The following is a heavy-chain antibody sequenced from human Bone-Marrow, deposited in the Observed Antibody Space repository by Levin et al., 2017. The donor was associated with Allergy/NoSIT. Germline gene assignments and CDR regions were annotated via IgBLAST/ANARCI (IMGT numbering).Heavy chain of an antibody. D-gene: IGHD2-2*01. CDR2: ISTHNGNT. CDR1: GYTFKSYG. V-gene: IGHV1-18*01. Sequence: NPGESLKISCKASGYTFKSYGISWVRQAPGQGLEWMGWISTHNGNTNYAQSFQGRVTMTTDTSTSTADMELRSLISDDTAVYYCARFVVTPVSYFYMDVWGKGTTVTVSS. CDR3: ARFVVTPVSYFYMDV. J-gene: IGHJ6*03.